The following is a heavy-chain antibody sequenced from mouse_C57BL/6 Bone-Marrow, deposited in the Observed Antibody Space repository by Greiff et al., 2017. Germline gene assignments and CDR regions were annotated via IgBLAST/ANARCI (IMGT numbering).Heavy chain of an antibody. V-gene: IGHV1-64*01. CDR2: IHPNSGST. Sequence: QVQLKESGAELVKPGASVKLSCKASGYTFTSYWMHWVKQRPGQGLEWIGMIHPNSGSTNYNEKFKSKATLTVDKSSSTAYMQLSSLTSEDSAFYYCAREELGRGFDYWGQGTTLTVSS. D-gene: IGHD4-1*01. CDR3: AREELGRGFDY. J-gene: IGHJ2*01. CDR1: GYTFTSYW.